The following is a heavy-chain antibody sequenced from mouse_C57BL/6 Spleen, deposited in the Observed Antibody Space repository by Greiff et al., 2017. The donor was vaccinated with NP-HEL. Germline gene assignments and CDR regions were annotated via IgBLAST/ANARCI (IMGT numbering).Heavy chain of an antibody. CDR3: ARSPYYYGSSLYYFDY. CDR1: GYAFTNYL. CDR2: INPGSGGT. J-gene: IGHJ2*01. Sequence: QVQLKQSGAELVRPGTSVKVSCKASGYAFTNYLIEWVKQRPGQGLEWIGVINPGSGGTNYNEKFKGKATLTADKSSSTAYMQLSSLTSEDSAVYFCARSPYYYGSSLYYFDYWGQGTTLTVSS. D-gene: IGHD1-1*01. V-gene: IGHV1-54*01.